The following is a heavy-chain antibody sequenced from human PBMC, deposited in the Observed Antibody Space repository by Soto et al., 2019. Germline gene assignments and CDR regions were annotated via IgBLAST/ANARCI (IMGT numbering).Heavy chain of an antibody. J-gene: IGHJ4*02. V-gene: IGHV2-5*02. CDR2: IYWDDDK. D-gene: IGHD5-12*01. CDR1: GFSLTSGVG. CDR3: AHIDPEIVTVGGHGGFDY. Sequence: QITLKESGPTLVRPPQTLTLTCTFSGFSLTSGVGVGWIRQPPGKALEWLALIYWDDDKRYSPSLKNRLTITKXTTXXQXFLTMTNVGPVDTATYFCAHIDPEIVTVGGHGGFDYWGQGTLVTVSS.